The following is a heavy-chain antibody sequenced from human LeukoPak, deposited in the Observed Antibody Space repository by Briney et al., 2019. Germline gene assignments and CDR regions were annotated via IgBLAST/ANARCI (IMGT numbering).Heavy chain of an antibody. V-gene: IGHV3-23*01. D-gene: IGHD3-22*01. CDR1: GVAAGFMFSNA. J-gene: IGHJ5*02. Sequence: PGGSLTLSCGASGVAAGFMFSNAWMSWVRQAPGKGLEWVSVISGSGGSTYYVDSVKGRFTISRDNSKNTLSLQMNSLRAEDTAVYYCAKGDSGYYYDSSGYLNWFDPWGQGTLVTVSS. CDR3: AKGDSGYYYDSSGYLNWFDP. CDR2: ISGSGGST.